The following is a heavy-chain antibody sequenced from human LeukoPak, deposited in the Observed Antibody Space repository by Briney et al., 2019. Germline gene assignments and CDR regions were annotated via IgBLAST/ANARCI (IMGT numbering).Heavy chain of an antibody. Sequence: PSETLSLTCTVSGGSISDYYWNWIRQPPGKGLEWIGYIYYSGSTTYNPSLKSRATMSVDTSRNLVSLKLSSVTAADTAVYFCARVNIVVLPSPLERGDYFAPWGHGTLVTVSS. CDR2: IYYSGST. CDR1: GGSISDYY. J-gene: IGHJ5*02. D-gene: IGHD2-21*01. V-gene: IGHV4-59*08. CDR3: ARVNIVVLPSPLERGDYFAP.